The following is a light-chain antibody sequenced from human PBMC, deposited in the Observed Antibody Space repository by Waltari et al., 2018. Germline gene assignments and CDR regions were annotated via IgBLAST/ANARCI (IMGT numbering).Light chain of an antibody. CDR1: QSVLHSSNNKNY. J-gene: IGKJ1*01. CDR3: QQYYSTWET. Sequence: DIVMTQSPDSLAVSLGERAPINCKSSQSVLHSSNNKNYLAWYQQKPGQPPKLLIYWASTRESGVPDRFSGSGSGTDFTLTISSLQAEDVAVYYCQQYYSTWETFGQGTKVEIK. V-gene: IGKV4-1*01. CDR2: WAS.